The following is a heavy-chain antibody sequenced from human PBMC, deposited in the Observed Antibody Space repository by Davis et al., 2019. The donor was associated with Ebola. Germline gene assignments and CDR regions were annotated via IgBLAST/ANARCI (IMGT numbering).Heavy chain of an antibody. J-gene: IGHJ2*01. V-gene: IGHV1-69*13. D-gene: IGHD5-12*01. CDR1: GYTFTSYG. CDR2: IIPIFGTA. Sequence: AASVKVSCKASGYTFTSYGISWVRQAPGQGLEWMGGIIPIFGTANYAQKFQGRVTITADESTSTAYMELSSLRSEDTAVYYCARAPYSGYDYYYGDYAYWYFDLWGRGTLVTVSS. CDR3: ARAPYSGYDYYYGDYAYWYFDL.